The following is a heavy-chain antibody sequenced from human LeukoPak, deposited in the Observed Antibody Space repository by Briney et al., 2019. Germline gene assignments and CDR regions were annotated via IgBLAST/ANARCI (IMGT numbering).Heavy chain of an antibody. CDR3: ARVAWPHYFDY. CDR1: GFSFRSCW. V-gene: IGHV3-7*01. D-gene: IGHD2-21*01. CDR2: IKEDGSEK. Sequence: PGGSLRLSCAASGFSFRSCWMSWVRQAPGKGLEWVANIKEDGSEKYYVDSVKGRFTISRDNAKNALYLQMNSLRAEDTAVYYSARVAWPHYFDYWGQGTLVTVAS. J-gene: IGHJ4*02.